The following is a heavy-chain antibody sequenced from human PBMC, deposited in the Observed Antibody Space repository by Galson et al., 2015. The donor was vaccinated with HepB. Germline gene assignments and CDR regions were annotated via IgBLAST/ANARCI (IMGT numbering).Heavy chain of an antibody. Sequence: SLRLSCAASGFTFSNAWMNWVRQAPGKGLEWVGRIKSKTDGGTTDYAAPVKGRFTISRDDSKNTLYLQMNSLKTEDTAVYYCTTDVYSSGWYYVDYWGQGTLVTVSS. V-gene: IGHV3-15*07. CDR2: IKSKTDGGTT. CDR1: GFTFSNAW. CDR3: TTDVYSSGWYYVDY. D-gene: IGHD6-19*01. J-gene: IGHJ4*02.